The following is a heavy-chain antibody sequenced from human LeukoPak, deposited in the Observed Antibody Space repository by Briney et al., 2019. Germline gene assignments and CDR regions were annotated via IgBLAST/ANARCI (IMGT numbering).Heavy chain of an antibody. CDR3: ARNLIAAAGMSGSEYYFDY. J-gene: IGHJ4*02. V-gene: IGHV1-18*01. CDR2: ISAYNGNT. CDR1: GYTCTSYG. Sequence: ASVKVSCKASGYTCTSYGISWVRQAPGQGLEWMGWISAYNGNTNYAQKLQGRVTMTTDTSTSTAYMELRSLRSDDTAVYYCARNLIAAAGMSGSEYYFDYWGQGTLVTVSS. D-gene: IGHD6-13*01.